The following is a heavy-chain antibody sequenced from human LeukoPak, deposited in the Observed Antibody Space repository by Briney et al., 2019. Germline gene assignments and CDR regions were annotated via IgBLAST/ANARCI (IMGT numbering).Heavy chain of an antibody. Sequence: PSETLSLTCTVSGGSISSGGYYWSWIRQHPGKGLEWIGYFYYSGSTYYNPSLKSRVTISVDTSKNQFSLKLSSVTAADTAVYYCARYDYGGGYDAFDIWGQGTMVTVSS. CDR3: ARYDYGGGYDAFDI. CDR1: GGSISSGGYY. J-gene: IGHJ3*02. CDR2: FYYSGST. D-gene: IGHD4-23*01. V-gene: IGHV4-31*03.